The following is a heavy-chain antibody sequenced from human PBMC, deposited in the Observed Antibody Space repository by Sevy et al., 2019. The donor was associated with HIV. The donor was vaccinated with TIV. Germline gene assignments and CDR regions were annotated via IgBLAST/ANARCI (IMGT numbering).Heavy chain of an antibody. J-gene: IGHJ4*02. V-gene: IGHV3-7*03. Sequence: GGSLRLSCAASGFTIRSYWVTWVRQAPGQGLEWVANIKQDGSLRNYLDSVRGRFTISRDNARNSVYLEMNSLRAEDTAMYYCAREVGGSVSKWGQGTLVTVSS. CDR1: GFTIRSYW. CDR2: IKQDGSLR. D-gene: IGHD3-10*01. CDR3: AREVGGSVSK.